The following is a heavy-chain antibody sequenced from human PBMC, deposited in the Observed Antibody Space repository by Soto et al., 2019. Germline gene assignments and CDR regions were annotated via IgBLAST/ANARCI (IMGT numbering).Heavy chain of an antibody. CDR2: IYSDDDK. CDR1: GFSLTETGMG. V-gene: IGHV2-5*02. Sequence: QITLKESGPTLVKPTQTLTLTCTFSGFSLTETGMGVGWIRQPPGKALERLALIYSDDDKRYSPPLKRGLTISKDASKIQVVLTKTNVDAVDAATYYCAHRRSGDFDYWGQGTLVTSSS. J-gene: IGHJ4*02. CDR3: AHRRSGDFDY.